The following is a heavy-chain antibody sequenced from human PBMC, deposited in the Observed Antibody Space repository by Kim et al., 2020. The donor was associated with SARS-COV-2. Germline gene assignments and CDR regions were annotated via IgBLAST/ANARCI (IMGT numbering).Heavy chain of an antibody. V-gene: IGHV3-48*02. D-gene: IGHD4-17*01. Sequence: GGSLRLSCAASGFTFSSYSMNWVRQAPGKGLEWVSYISSSSSTIYYADSVKGRFTISRDNAKNSLYLQMNSLRDEDTAVYYCANSWGTVTTGPVDYWGQGTLVTVSS. J-gene: IGHJ4*02. CDR3: ANSWGTVTTGPVDY. CDR1: GFTFSSYS. CDR2: ISSSSSTI.